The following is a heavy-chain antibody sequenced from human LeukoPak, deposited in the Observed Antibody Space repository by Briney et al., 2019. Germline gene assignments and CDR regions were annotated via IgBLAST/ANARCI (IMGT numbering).Heavy chain of an antibody. CDR2: INPSGGST. D-gene: IGHD3-16*01. J-gene: IGHJ4*02. V-gene: IGHV1-46*01. CDR1: GYTFTSYY. CDR3: ARGESEYVIVY. Sequence: WASVKVSCKASGYTFTSYYMNWVRQAPGQGLEWMGIINPSGGSTSYAQKFQGRVTMTRDTSTSTVYMGLSSLRSEDTAVYYCARGESEYVIVYWGQGTLVTVSS.